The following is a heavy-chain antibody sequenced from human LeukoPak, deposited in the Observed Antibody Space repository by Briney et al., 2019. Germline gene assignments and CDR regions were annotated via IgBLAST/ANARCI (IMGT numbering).Heavy chain of an antibody. J-gene: IGHJ6*04. CDR2: INSGSSHI. CDR3: ARGPTMKMDV. CDR1: GFTFSSYS. Sequence: GGSLRLSCAVSGFTFSSYSMNWVRQAPGKGLEWVSSINSGSSHIYYADSVKGRFTISRDNAKNSLYLQMNSLRAEDTAVYYCARGPTMKMDVWGKGTTVTVSS. V-gene: IGHV3-21*01. D-gene: IGHD3-22*01.